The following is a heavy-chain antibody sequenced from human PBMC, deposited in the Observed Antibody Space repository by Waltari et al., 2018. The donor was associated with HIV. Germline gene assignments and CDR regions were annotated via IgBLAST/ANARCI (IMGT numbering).Heavy chain of an antibody. CDR3: ARAGYSSGWYRFDP. J-gene: IGHJ5*02. V-gene: IGHV4-39*01. CDR2: IYYSGST. CDR1: GGSISSSSYY. D-gene: IGHD6-19*01. Sequence: QLQLQESGPGLVKPSETLSLTCPVSGGSISSSSYYWGWIRQPPGKGLEWIGSIYYSGSTYYNPSLKSRVTISVDTSKNQFSLKLSSVTAADTAVYYCARAGYSSGWYRFDPWGQGTLVTVSS.